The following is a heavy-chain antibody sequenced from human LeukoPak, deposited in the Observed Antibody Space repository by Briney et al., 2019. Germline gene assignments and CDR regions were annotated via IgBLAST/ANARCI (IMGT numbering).Heavy chain of an antibody. J-gene: IGHJ4*02. CDR3: AREHPHQHHFDY. CDR2: IYYSGST. V-gene: IGHV4-30-4*01. D-gene: IGHD2-2*01. Sequence: SETLSLTCTVSGGSISSGDYYWSWIRQPPGKGLEWIGYIYYSGSTYYNPSLKSRVTISVDTSKNQFSLKLSSVTAADTAVYYRAREHPHQHHFDYWGQGTLVTVSS. CDR1: GGSISSGDYY.